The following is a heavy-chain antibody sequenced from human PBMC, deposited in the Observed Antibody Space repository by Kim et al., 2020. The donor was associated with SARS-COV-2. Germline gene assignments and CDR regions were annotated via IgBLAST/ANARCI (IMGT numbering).Heavy chain of an antibody. CDR2: ISSSSSYT. CDR1: GFTFSDYY. Sequence: GGSLRLSCAASGFTFSDYYMSWIRQAPGKGLEWVSYISSSSSYTNYADSVKGRFTISRDNAKNSLYLQMNSLRAEDTAVYYCAREGSSWYPVEGYYYYYGMDVWGQGSTVTVSS. D-gene: IGHD6-13*01. J-gene: IGHJ6*02. V-gene: IGHV3-11*06. CDR3: AREGSSWYPVEGYYYYYGMDV.